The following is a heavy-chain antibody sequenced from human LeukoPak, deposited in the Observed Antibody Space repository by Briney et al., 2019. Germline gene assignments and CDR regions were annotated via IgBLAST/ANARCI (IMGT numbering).Heavy chain of an antibody. V-gene: IGHV3-74*01. J-gene: IGHJ4*02. CDR2: INTDGSST. D-gene: IGHD4-17*01. CDR3: ARARYGDYAFDY. Sequence: GGSLRLSCAASGFTFSSYWMHWVRQAPGKGLVRVSRINTDGSSTSYADSVKGRFTISRDNAKNTLYLQMNSLRAEDTAVYYCARARYGDYAFDYWGQGTLVTVSS. CDR1: GFTFSSYW.